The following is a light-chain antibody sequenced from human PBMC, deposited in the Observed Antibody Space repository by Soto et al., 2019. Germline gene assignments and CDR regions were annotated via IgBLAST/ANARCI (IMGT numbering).Light chain of an antibody. CDR3: SSYRSTSSYV. Sequence: QSVLPQPASMSGSPGQSITISCTGTSSDVGAYDFVSWYQQHPGKAPKLMIYEVSNRPSGVSNRFSGSKSGNTASLTISALQAEDEADYHCSSYRSTSSYVFGTGTKVTVL. CDR1: SSDVGAYDF. V-gene: IGLV2-14*01. J-gene: IGLJ1*01. CDR2: EVS.